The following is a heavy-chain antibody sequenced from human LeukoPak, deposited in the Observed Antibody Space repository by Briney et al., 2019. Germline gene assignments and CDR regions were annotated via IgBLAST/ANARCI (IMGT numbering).Heavy chain of an antibody. CDR3: AKDDDP. Sequence: QPGRSLRLSCAASGFTFSSYAMHWVRQAPGKGLEWVAVISYDGSNKYYADSVKGRFTISRDNSKNTLYLQMNSLRAEDTALYYCAKDDDPWGQGTLVTVSS. V-gene: IGHV3-30-3*01. J-gene: IGHJ5*02. CDR1: GFTFSSYA. CDR2: ISYDGSNK.